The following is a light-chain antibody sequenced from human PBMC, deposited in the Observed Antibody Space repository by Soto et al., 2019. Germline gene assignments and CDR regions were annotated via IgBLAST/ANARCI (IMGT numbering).Light chain of an antibody. V-gene: IGKV3-20*01. CDR3: QQYNTLPRT. CDR2: GAS. J-gene: IGKJ4*01. CDR1: QSVSSSY. Sequence: EIVLTQSPGTLSLSPGERATLSCRASQSVSSSYLAWYQQKPGQAPRLLIYGASSRAAGIPDRFSGSGSGTDFTLTISRLEPEDFAVYYCQQYNTLPRTFGGGTKVDIK.